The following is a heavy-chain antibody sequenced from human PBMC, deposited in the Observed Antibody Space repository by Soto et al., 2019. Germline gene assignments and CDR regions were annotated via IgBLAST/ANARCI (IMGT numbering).Heavy chain of an antibody. D-gene: IGHD1-26*01. CDR2: IYPGDSNT. CDR3: ARPSVPGGSYSCHY. J-gene: IGHJ4*02. Sequence: GESLKISCKGSGYSFTNYWIGWVRQMPGKDLEWMAMIYPGDSNTKYSPSFQGQVTISADKSISTAYLQWSSLKASDTAVYYCARPSVPGGSYSCHYWGQGTLVTVSS. V-gene: IGHV5-51*01. CDR1: GYSFTNYW.